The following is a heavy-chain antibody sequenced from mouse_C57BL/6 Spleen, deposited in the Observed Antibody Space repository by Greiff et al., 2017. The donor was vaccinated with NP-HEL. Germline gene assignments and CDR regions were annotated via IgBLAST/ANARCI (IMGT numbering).Heavy chain of an antibody. Sequence: EVKVVESGAELVKPGASVKLSCTASGFNIKDYYMHWVKQRTEQGLEWIGRIDPEDGETKYAPKFQGKATITADTSSNTAYLQLSSLTSEDTAVYYCAKTTVVASFDYWGQGTTLTVSS. D-gene: IGHD1-1*01. CDR1: GFNIKDYY. CDR3: AKTTVVASFDY. V-gene: IGHV14-2*01. CDR2: IDPEDGET. J-gene: IGHJ2*01.